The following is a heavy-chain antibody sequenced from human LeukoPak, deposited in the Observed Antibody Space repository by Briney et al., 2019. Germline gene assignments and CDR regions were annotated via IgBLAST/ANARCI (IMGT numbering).Heavy chain of an antibody. J-gene: IGHJ4*02. Sequence: PGGSLRLSCAASRFTFSDYYMSWIRQAPGKGLEWVSSITHSGRTIYYAASVKGRFTISRDNAKNSLYLQMNSLRDEDTAVYYCARVVGRWEFDYWGQGTLVAVSS. CDR1: RFTFSDYY. D-gene: IGHD5-24*01. CDR2: ITHSGRTI. CDR3: ARVVGRWEFDY. V-gene: IGHV3-11*01.